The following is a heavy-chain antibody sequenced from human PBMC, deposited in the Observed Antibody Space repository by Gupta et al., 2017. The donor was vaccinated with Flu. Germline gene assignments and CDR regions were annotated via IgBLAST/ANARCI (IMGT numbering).Heavy chain of an antibody. J-gene: IGHJ5*02. CDR1: GGSFSGYY. CDR2: INHSGST. CDR3: ARGVAVAGIEKTVRWFDP. Sequence: QVQLQQWGAGLLKPSETLSLTCAVYGGSFSGYYWSWIRQPPGKGLEWIGEINHSGSTNYNPSLKSRVTISVDTSKNQFSLKLSSVTAADTAVYYCARGVAVAGIEKTVRWFDPWGQGTLVTVSS. D-gene: IGHD6-19*01. V-gene: IGHV4-34*01.